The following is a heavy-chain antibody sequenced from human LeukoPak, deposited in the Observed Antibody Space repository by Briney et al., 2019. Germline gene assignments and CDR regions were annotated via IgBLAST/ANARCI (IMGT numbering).Heavy chain of an antibody. CDR3: ARGGRWLRTMPGYFQH. CDR2: ISYDGSNK. D-gene: IGHD5-24*01. Sequence: TGGSLRLSCAASGFTFSSYAMHWVRQAPGKGLEWVAVISYDGSNKYCADSVKGRFTISRDNSKNTLYLQMNSLRAEDTAVYYCARGGRWLRTMPGYFQHWGQGTLVTVSS. CDR1: GFTFSSYA. J-gene: IGHJ1*01. V-gene: IGHV3-30*04.